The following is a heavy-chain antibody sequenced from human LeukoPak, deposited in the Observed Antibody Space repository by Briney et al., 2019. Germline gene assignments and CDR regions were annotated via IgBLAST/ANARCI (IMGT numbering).Heavy chain of an antibody. CDR1: GYTFTSYG. CDR2: ISAYNGNT. D-gene: IGHD2-2*02. CDR3: ARGVVVVPAAIGGSYYYYMDV. Sequence: GESLKISCKGSGYTFTSYGISWVRQAPGQGLEWMGWISAYNGNTNYAQKLQGRVTMTTDTSTSTAYMELRSLRSDDTAVYYCARGVVVVPAAIGGSYYYYMDVWGKGTTVTVSS. V-gene: IGHV1-18*01. J-gene: IGHJ6*03.